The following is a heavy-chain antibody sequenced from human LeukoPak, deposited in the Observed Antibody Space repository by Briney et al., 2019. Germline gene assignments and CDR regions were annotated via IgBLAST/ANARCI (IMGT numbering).Heavy chain of an antibody. CDR1: GYTITDYY. J-gene: IGHJ4*02. CDR3: APGRASGIDY. Sequence: ASLKVSCKASGYTITDYYIHWERQPPGQGLEWMGWLKVNTSGTNHQQTFQDRVTMTRDTSISTAYMDLSSLRSDDTAVYYCAPGRASGIDYWGQGTLVNVTS. CDR2: LKVNTSGT. V-gene: IGHV1-2*02.